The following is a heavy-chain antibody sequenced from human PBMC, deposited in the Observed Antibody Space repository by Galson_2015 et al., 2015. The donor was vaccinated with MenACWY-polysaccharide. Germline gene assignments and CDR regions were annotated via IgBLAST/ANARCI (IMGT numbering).Heavy chain of an antibody. J-gene: IGHJ4*03. Sequence: PALVKPTQTLTLTCTFSGFSLSTSGTRVSWIRQAPGKALEWLARIDWDDAKFYSTSLKTRPTISKDTSKNQVVLTMSNMDPVDTATYYCTRTAAAGQGYFDYWGQGTQVTVSS. V-gene: IGHV2-70*04. CDR3: TRTAAAGQGYFDY. D-gene: IGHD6-13*01. CDR2: IDWDDAK. CDR1: GFSLSTSGTR.